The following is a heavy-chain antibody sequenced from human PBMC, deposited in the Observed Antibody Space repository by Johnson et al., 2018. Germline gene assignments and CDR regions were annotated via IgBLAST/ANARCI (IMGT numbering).Heavy chain of an antibody. CDR1: GFTFSSYA. J-gene: IGHJ3*02. CDR2: ISYDGSNK. Sequence: VQLVESGGGVVQPGRSLRLSCAASGFTFSSYAMHWVRQAPGKGLEWVAVISYDGSNKYYADSVKGRFTISRDNSKNTLYLQMNSLRAEDTAVYYCAGARPEQWLERGGAFDIWGQGTMGTVSS. CDR3: AGARPEQWLERGGAFDI. V-gene: IGHV3-30-3*01. D-gene: IGHD6-19*01.